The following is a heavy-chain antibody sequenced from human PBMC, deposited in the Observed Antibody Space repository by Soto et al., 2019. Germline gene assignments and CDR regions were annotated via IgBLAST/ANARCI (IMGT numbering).Heavy chain of an antibody. CDR1: GFPFTSYA. CDR3: AKDPVVRGPSYYFDY. J-gene: IGHJ4*02. V-gene: IGHV3-23*01. Sequence: GGSLRLSCAASGFPFTSYAMSWVRQAPGKGLEWVSAISGSGGSTYNADSVKGRFTISRDNSKNTLYLQMNSLRAEDTAVYYCAKDPVVRGPSYYFDYWGQGTLVTVSS. D-gene: IGHD3-10*01. CDR2: ISGSGGST.